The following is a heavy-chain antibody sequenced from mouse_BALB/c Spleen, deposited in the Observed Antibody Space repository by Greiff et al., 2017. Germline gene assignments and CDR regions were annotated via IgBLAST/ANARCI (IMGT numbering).Heavy chain of an antibody. J-gene: IGHJ4*01. V-gene: IGHV1S137*01. CDR2: ISTYYGDA. D-gene: IGHD2-4*01. CDR1: GYTFTDYA. CDR3: ATMITTRAMDY. Sequence: VELQRSGAELVRPGVSVKISLKGSGYTFTDYAMHWVKQSHAKSLEWIGVISTYYGDASYNQKFKGKATMTVDKSSSTAYMELARLTSEDSAIYYCATMITTRAMDYWGQGTSVTVAS.